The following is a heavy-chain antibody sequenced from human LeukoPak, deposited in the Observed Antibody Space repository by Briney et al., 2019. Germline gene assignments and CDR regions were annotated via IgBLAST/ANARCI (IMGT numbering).Heavy chain of an antibody. Sequence: ASVKVSCKASGYTFTGYYMHWVRQAPGQGLEWMGWINPNSGGTNYAQKFQGRVTMTRDTSISTAYMELSRLRSDDTAVYYCARLGYCSSTSCSPPTDYYGMDVWGQGTTVTVSS. CDR1: GYTFTGYY. V-gene: IGHV1-2*02. D-gene: IGHD2-2*01. J-gene: IGHJ6*02. CDR3: ARLGYCSSTSCSPPTDYYGMDV. CDR2: INPNSGGT.